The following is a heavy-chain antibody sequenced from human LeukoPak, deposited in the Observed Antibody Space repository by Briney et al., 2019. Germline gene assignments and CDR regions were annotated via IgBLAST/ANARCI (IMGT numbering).Heavy chain of an antibody. CDR3: ARDIAVAGIWDY. CDR2: INTDGRST. J-gene: IGHJ4*02. V-gene: IGHV3-74*01. Sequence: PGGSLRLSCAASGFTFSSYWMHWVRQAPGKGLVWVSRINTDGRSTIYADSVKGRFTISRDNAKNSLYLQMNNLRAEDTAVYYCARDIAVAGIWDYWGQGTLVTVSS. CDR1: GFTFSSYW. D-gene: IGHD6-19*01.